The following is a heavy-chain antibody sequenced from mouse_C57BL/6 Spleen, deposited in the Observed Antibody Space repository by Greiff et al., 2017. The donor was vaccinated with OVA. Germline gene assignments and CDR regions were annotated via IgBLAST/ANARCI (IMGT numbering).Heavy chain of an antibody. CDR3: ARDSSGYYFDY. D-gene: IGHD3-2*02. J-gene: IGHJ2*01. V-gene: IGHV1-26*01. CDR2: INPNNGGT. CDR1: GYTFTDYY. Sequence: EVQLQQSGPELVKPGASVKISCKASGYTFTDYYMNWVKQSHGKSLEWIGDINPNNGGTSYNQKFKGKATLTVDKSSSTAYMELRSLTSEDSAVYYCARDSSGYYFDYWGQGTTLTVSS.